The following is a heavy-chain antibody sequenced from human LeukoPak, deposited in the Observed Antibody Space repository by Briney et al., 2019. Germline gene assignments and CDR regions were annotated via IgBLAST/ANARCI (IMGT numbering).Heavy chain of an antibody. CDR3: ARARNGTLKY. D-gene: IGHD1-26*01. CDR1: GFTFSHYA. V-gene: IGHV3-30*01. CDR2: IPYEGNHK. Sequence: PGGSLRLSCAASGFTFSHYAMHWVRQAPGKGLGWVAVIPYEGNHKYYGDSVKGRFTISRDNSKNTLYVQMNSLRAQDTAVYYCARARNGTLKYWGQGTLVTVCS. J-gene: IGHJ4*02.